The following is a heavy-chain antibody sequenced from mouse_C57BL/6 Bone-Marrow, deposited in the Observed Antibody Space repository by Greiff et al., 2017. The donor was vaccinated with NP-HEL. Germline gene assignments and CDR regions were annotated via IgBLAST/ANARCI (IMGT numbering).Heavy chain of an antibody. CDR2: ISNLAYSI. Sequence: EVQVVESGGGLVQPGGSLKLSCAASGFTFSDYGMAWVRQAPRKGPEWVAFISNLAYSIYYADTVTGRFTISRENAKNTLYLEMSSLRSEDTAMYYCARGGLLPFAYWGQGTLVTVSA. D-gene: IGHD2-3*01. V-gene: IGHV5-15*01. J-gene: IGHJ3*01. CDR3: ARGGLLPFAY. CDR1: GFTFSDYG.